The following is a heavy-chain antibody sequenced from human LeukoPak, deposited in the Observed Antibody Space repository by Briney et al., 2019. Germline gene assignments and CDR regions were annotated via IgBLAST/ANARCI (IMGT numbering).Heavy chain of an antibody. Sequence: PSETLSLTCTVSGGSISSGDYYWSWIRQPPGKGLEWIRYIYYSGSTYYNPSLKSRVTISVDTSKNQFSLKLSSVTAADTAVYYCARHLGAAGVLRFDPWGQGTLVTVSS. V-gene: IGHV4-30-4*01. D-gene: IGHD3-3*01. CDR2: IYYSGST. CDR3: ARHLGAAGVLRFDP. CDR1: GGSISSGDYY. J-gene: IGHJ5*02.